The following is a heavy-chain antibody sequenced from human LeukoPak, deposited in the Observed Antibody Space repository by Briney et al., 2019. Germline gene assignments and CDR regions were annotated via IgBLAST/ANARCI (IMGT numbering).Heavy chain of an antibody. D-gene: IGHD5-12*01. CDR3: ARHKRGDGYSGYDSFDC. CDR1: GGSISSYY. V-gene: IGHV4-59*08. J-gene: IGHJ4*02. Sequence: SETLSLTCSVSGGSISSYYWSWIRQPPGKGLEWIGYTYYSGSTNYNPSLRSRVTISVDTSKNQFSLKLTSVTAADTAVYFCARHKRGDGYSGYDSFDCWGQGTLVTVSS. CDR2: TYYSGST.